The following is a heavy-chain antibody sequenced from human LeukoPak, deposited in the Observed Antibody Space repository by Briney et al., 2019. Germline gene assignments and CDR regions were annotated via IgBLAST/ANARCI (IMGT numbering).Heavy chain of an antibody. CDR1: GGSFSGYY. V-gene: IGHV4-34*01. D-gene: IGHD3-9*01. CDR3: ARGPVLRYFDWLLSGYYFDY. CDR2: INHSGST. Sequence: SETLSLTCAVYGGSFSGYYWSWIRQPPGKGLEWIGEINHSGSTNYNPSLKSRVTISVDTSKNQFSLKLSSVTAADTAVYCCARGPVLRYFDWLLSGYYFDYWGQGTLVTVSS. J-gene: IGHJ4*02.